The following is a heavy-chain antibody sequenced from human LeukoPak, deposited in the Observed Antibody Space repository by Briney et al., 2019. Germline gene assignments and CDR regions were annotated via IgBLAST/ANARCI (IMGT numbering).Heavy chain of an antibody. J-gene: IGHJ6*03. V-gene: IGHV3-23*01. Sequence: PGGSLRLSCAASGFTFSNYAMRWVRQAPGKGLEWVSTVSGDGGSTFYADSVKGRYTISRDNSKNTVFLQMNSLRVEDTALYYCAKVLGTMVRGVYYHFIDVWGKGTTVTVSS. CDR2: VSGDGGST. CDR3: AKVLGTMVRGVYYHFIDV. CDR1: GFTFSNYA. D-gene: IGHD3-10*01.